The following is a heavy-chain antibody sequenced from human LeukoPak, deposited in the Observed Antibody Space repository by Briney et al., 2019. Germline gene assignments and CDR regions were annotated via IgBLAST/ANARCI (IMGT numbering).Heavy chain of an antibody. J-gene: IGHJ6*03. Sequence: GESLKIFCKGSGSSFTSSWIGWVRQMPGKGPEWMGIIYLGDSETRYSPSFQGQVTISADKSNSTAYLQWSSLKASDTAKYYCARLGSFYYYMDVWGKGTTVTV. CDR3: ARLGSFYYYMDV. D-gene: IGHD1-26*01. CDR2: IYLGDSET. V-gene: IGHV5-51*01. CDR1: GSSFTSSW.